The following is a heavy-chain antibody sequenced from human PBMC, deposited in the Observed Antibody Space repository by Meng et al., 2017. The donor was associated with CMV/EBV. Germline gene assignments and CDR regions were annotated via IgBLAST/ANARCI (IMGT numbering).Heavy chain of an antibody. V-gene: IGHV4-38-2*02. CDR2: IYHSWST. CDR3: ATENFSPGDHRLFDY. D-gene: IGHD7-27*01. Sequence: GSLRLSCTVSGYSISSGYYWGWIRQPPGKGLEWIGSIYHSWSTYYNPSLKSRVTISVDTSKNQFSLKLSSVTAADTAVYYCATENFSPGDHRLFDYWGQGTLVTVSS. J-gene: IGHJ4*02. CDR1: GYSISSGYY.